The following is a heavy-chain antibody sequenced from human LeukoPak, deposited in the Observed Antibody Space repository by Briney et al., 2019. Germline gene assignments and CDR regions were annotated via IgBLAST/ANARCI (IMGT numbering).Heavy chain of an antibody. V-gene: IGHV1-69*04. J-gene: IGHJ4*02. CDR1: GGTFSRYA. CDR3: ARDRLGDEVDCSGGTCHNNTFDY. D-gene: IGHD2-15*01. Sequence: WSSVKVSFKASGGTFSRYAISWVRQAPGQGLEWMGRIIPILGIPNYAQKFQGRVTITADKSTSTAYMELRSLRSEDTAVYYCARDRLGDEVDCSGGTCHNNTFDYWGQGTLVTVSS. CDR2: IIPILGIP.